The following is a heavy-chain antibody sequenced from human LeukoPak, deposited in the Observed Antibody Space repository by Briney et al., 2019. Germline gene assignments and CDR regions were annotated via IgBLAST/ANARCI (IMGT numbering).Heavy chain of an antibody. CDR2: IYYSGST. J-gene: IGHJ4*02. Sequence: SETLSLTCTVSGGSISSYYWSWIRQPPAKGLEWIGYIYYSGSTNYNPSLKSRVTISVDTSKNQFSLKLSSVTAADTAVYYCARDRIWGSRGYFDYWGQGTLVTVSS. CDR1: GGSISSYY. D-gene: IGHD7-27*01. V-gene: IGHV4-59*01. CDR3: ARDRIWGSRGYFDY.